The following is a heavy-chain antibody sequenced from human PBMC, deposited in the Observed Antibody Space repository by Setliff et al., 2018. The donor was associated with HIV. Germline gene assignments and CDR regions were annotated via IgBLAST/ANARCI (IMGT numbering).Heavy chain of an antibody. CDR1: GDSISGAGFY. CDR3: AREAMYYYDTSGHPQGFDY. CDR2: IYYSGST. Sequence: KPSETLSLTCTVSGDSISGAGFYWTWIRQLPGKGLEWIGSIYYSGSTYYNPSLTSRVTISLGTSRWQFSLTLNSVSAADTAVYFCAREAMYYYDTSGHPQGFDYWGQGTLVTVSS. V-gene: IGHV4-31*03. J-gene: IGHJ4*02. D-gene: IGHD3-22*01.